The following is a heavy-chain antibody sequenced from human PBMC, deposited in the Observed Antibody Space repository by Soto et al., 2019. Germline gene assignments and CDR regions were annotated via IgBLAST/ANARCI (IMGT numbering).Heavy chain of an antibody. CDR3: ARDPTGPLYYYDSSGYLGAFDI. V-gene: IGHV1-69*05. CDR2: IIPIFGTA. CDR1: GGTFSSYA. D-gene: IGHD3-22*01. J-gene: IGHJ3*02. Sequence: SVKVSCKASGGTFSSYAISWVRQAPGQGLEWMGGIIPIFGTANYAQKFQGRVTMTRDTSTSTAYMELSSLRSEDTAVYYCARDPTGPLYYYDSSGYLGAFDIWGQGTMVTVSS.